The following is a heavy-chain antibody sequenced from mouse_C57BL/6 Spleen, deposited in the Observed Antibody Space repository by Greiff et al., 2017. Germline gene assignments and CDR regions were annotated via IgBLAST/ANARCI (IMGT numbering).Heavy chain of an antibody. CDR1: GFTFSDYY. V-gene: IGHV5-16*01. CDR2: INYDGSST. CDR3: ARSYYGSSLFAY. Sequence: EVQRVESEGGLVQPGSSMKLSCTASGFTFSDYYMAWVRQVPEKGLEWVANINYDGSSTYYLDSLKSRFIISRDNAKNILYLQMSSLKSEDTAAYYGARSYYGSSLFAYWGQGTLVTVSA. D-gene: IGHD1-1*01. J-gene: IGHJ3*01.